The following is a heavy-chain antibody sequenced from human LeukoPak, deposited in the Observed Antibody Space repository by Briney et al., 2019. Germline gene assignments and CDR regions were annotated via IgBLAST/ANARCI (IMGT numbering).Heavy chain of an antibody. CDR3: ARDFISGSSSSFAFDI. Sequence: PGGSLRLSCAASGFTFGSYWMSWVRQAPGKGLEWVANIKQDGSEKYYVDSVKGRFTISRDNAKNSLYLQMNSLRAEDTAVYCCARDFISGSSSSFAFDIWGQGTMVTVSS. D-gene: IGHD3-10*01. CDR1: GFTFGSYW. V-gene: IGHV3-7*01. J-gene: IGHJ3*02. CDR2: IKQDGSEK.